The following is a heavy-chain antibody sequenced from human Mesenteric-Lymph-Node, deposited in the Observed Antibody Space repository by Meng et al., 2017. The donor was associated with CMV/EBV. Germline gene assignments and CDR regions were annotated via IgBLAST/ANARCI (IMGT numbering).Heavy chain of an antibody. CDR3: KKESGYCSSTSCRPWFGDKTPRPYAFDI. Sequence: GGSLRPSCAASGSTVSSNEMSWVSQAAGKGLEWVSSISGGSTYYAASRKGRFTISRDNSKNTLHLQMNSMRTEDTAVYYCKKESGYCSSTSCRPWFGDKTPRPYAFDIWGQGTMVTVSS. J-gene: IGHJ3*02. CDR2: ISGGST. V-gene: IGHV3-38-3*01. CDR1: GSTVSSNE. D-gene: IGHD2-2*01.